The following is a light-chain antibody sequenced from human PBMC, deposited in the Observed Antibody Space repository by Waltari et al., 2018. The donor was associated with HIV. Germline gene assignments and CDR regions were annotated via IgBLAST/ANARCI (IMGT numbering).Light chain of an antibody. CDR1: NIGTKS. CDR2: DDS. V-gene: IGLV3-21*02. Sequence: SYVVTQPPSVSVAPGQTARITWGGNNIGTKSVHWYQQKPGQAPVLVVYDDSDRPAGIPERFFGSNSGNTATLTISRVEAGDEADYHCQVWDSSSDNLVVFCGGTKLTVL. CDR3: QVWDSSSDNLVV. J-gene: IGLJ2*01.